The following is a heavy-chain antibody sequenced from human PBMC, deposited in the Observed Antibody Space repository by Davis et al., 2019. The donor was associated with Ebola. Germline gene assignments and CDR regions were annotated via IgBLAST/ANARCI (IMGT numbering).Heavy chain of an antibody. CDR3: ARRNWFDP. J-gene: IGHJ5*02. Sequence: PGGSLRLSCAASGFSFSDYYMSWIRQAPGKGLEWVSYISISSGFTNYADSVTGRFTISRDNAKNSLYLQTNSLRAEDTAVYYCARRNWFDPWGQGTLVTVSS. V-gene: IGHV3-11*06. CDR1: GFSFSDYY. CDR2: ISISSGFT.